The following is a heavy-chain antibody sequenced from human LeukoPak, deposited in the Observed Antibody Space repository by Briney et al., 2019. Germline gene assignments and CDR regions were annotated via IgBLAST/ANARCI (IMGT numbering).Heavy chain of an antibody. CDR1: GYTFTTNG. CDR3: ARVSGYFSTTSYYHFDY. V-gene: IGHV1-18*01. J-gene: IGHJ4*02. D-gene: IGHD2-2*03. CDR2: VSAYNGDT. Sequence: GASEKVSCKASGYTFTTNGISWVRQAPGQGLEWMGWVSAYNGDTNYAQKIQDRVTVTTDTSTSTAYMELRSLRSDDTAVYYCARVSGYFSTTSYYHFDYWGQGTLVTVSS.